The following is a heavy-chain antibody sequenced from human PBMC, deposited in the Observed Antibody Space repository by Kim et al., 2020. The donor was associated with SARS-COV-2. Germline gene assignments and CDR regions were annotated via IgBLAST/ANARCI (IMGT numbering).Heavy chain of an antibody. CDR1: GYRVTSYW. CDR3: ATTPIAATSYDAFDI. Sequence: GESLKISCQGSGYRVTSYWINWLRQMPGKGLEWMGRIDLSDSYTRYSPSFQGHVTISADKSISTAYLQWTSLKASDTAVYFCATTPIAATSYDAFDIWGQGTMVTVSS. CDR2: IDLSDSYT. D-gene: IGHD6-13*01. V-gene: IGHV5-10-1*01. J-gene: IGHJ3*02.